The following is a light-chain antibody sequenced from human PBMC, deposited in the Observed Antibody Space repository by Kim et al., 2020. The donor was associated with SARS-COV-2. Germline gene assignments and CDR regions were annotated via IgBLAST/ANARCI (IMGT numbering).Light chain of an antibody. CDR3: QRYNNWWT. J-gene: IGKJ1*01. Sequence: EIVMTQSPATLSVSPGERATLSCRASQSVSTNLAWYQQKPGQAPRLLISGASTRATGIPARFSGSGSGTEFTLTISSLHSEDFAVYYCQRYNNWWTFGQGTKVDIK. V-gene: IGKV3-15*01. CDR1: QSVSTN. CDR2: GAS.